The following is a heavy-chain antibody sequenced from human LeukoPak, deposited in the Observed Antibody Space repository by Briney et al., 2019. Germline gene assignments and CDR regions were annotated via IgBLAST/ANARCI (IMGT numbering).Heavy chain of an antibody. Sequence: GGSLRLSCAASGFTFSSYSMNWVRQAPGKGLEWVSSISSSSSYIYYADSVKGRFTISRDNAKNSLYLQMNSLRAEDTAVYYCAKGCYDSSVHHACNYWGQGTLVTVSS. D-gene: IGHD3-22*01. CDR3: AKGCYDSSVHHACNY. V-gene: IGHV3-21*04. CDR2: ISSSSSYI. CDR1: GFTFSSYS. J-gene: IGHJ4*02.